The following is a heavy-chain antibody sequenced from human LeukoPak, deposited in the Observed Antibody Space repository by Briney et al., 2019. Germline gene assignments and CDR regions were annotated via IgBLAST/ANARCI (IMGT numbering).Heavy chain of an antibody. Sequence: GGSLRLSCAASGFTFSSYGMHWVRQAPGKGLEWVAVISYDGSNKYYADSVKGRFTISRDNSKNTLYLQMNSLRAEDTAVYYCARDGVPAADYFNWFDPWGQGTLVTVSS. D-gene: IGHD2-2*01. CDR1: GFTFSSYG. CDR2: ISYDGSNK. V-gene: IGHV3-30*03. CDR3: ARDGVPAADYFNWFDP. J-gene: IGHJ5*02.